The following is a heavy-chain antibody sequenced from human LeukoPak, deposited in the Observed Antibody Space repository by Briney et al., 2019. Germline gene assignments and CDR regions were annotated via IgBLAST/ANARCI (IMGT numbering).Heavy chain of an antibody. D-gene: IGHD2-2*01. CDR3: ASYCSSTSCYGYYFDY. J-gene: IGHJ4*02. CDR1: GGSISSSSYY. CDR2: IYYSGST. V-gene: IGHV4-39*07. Sequence: SETLSLTCTVSGGSISSSSYYWGWIRQPPGKGLEWIGSIYYSGSTYYNPSLKSRVTISVDTSKNQFSLKLSSVTAADTAVYYCASYCSSTSCYGYYFDYWGQGTLVTVSS.